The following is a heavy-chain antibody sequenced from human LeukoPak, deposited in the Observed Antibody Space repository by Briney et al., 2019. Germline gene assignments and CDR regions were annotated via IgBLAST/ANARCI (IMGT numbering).Heavy chain of an antibody. V-gene: IGHV1-24*01. Sequence: ASVKVSCKASGYTLTELSMHWVRQAPGKGLEWMGGFDPEDGETIYAQKFQGRVTMTEDTSTDTAYMELSSLRSEDTAVYYCATQQWLVRRSSLDPWGQGTLVTVSS. CDR1: GYTLTELS. CDR3: ATQQWLVRRSSLDP. CDR2: FDPEDGET. D-gene: IGHD6-19*01. J-gene: IGHJ5*02.